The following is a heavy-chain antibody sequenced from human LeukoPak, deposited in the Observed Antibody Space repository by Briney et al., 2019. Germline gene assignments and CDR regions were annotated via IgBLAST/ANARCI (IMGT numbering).Heavy chain of an antibody. D-gene: IGHD6-19*01. CDR2: TYYRSKWYN. CDR3: ARDQISIAVAGDYYSYYMDV. Sequence: SQTLSLTCAISGDSVSSNSTAWNWIRQSPSRGLEWLGRTYYRSKWYNDYAVSVKSRITINPGTSKNQFSLQLNSVTPEDTAVFHCARDQISIAVAGDYYSYYMDVWGKGTTVTVSS. J-gene: IGHJ6*03. V-gene: IGHV6-1*01. CDR1: GDSVSSNSTA.